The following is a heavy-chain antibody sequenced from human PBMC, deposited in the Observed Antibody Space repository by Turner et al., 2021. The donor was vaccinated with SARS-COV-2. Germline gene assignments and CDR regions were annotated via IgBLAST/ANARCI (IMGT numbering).Heavy chain of an antibody. D-gene: IGHD1-26*01. CDR1: GRSISSYY. CDR2: IYASGST. CDR3: ARANEELTRALDI. J-gene: IGHJ3*02. V-gene: IGHV4-4*07. Sequence: QVQLQESGPGLVKPSETLSLTCTVSGRSISSYYWSWIRQPAGKGLDWIGRIYASGSTNYNPSLKSRVTMSVDTSKNQVSLKLSSVTAADKAVYYCARANEELTRALDIWGKGTMVTVSS.